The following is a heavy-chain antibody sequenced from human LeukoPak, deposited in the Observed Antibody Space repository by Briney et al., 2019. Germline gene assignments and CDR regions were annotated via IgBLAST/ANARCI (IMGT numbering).Heavy chain of an antibody. CDR2: INPNSGGT. Sequence: ASVKVSCKASGYTFTSYGISWVRQAPGRGLEWMGWINPNSGGTNYAQKFQGRVTMTRDTSISTAYMELSRLRSDDTAVYYCATVSSSSIAFDIWGQGTMVTVSS. J-gene: IGHJ3*02. CDR3: ATVSSSSIAFDI. D-gene: IGHD6-13*01. CDR1: GYTFTSYG. V-gene: IGHV1-2*02.